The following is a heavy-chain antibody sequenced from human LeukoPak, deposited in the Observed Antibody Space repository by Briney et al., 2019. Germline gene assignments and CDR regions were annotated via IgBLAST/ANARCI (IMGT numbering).Heavy chain of an antibody. CDR1: GLIFSSYG. D-gene: IGHD1-14*01. V-gene: IGHV3-30*18. CDR2: ISYDGSNK. CDR3: AKGPGTPFYFDY. J-gene: IGHJ4*02. Sequence: GRSLRLSCAASGLIFSSYGMHWVRQAPGKGLEWVAVISYDGSNKYYADSVKGRFTISRDNSKNTLYLQVNSLRAEDTAVYYCAKGPGTPFYFDYWGQGTLVTVSS.